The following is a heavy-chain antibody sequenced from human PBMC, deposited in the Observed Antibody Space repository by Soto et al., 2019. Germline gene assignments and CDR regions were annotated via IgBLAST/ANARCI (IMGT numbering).Heavy chain of an antibody. CDR1: GFTFSSYA. V-gene: IGHV3-23*01. J-gene: IGHJ5*02. Sequence: EVQLLESGGGLVQPGGSLRLSCAASGFTFSSYAMSWVRQGPGKGLEWVSVISGSGGSTYYADSVKGRFTISRDNSKNTLYLQMNSLRAEDTAVYYCAKDPHGDYLLNWFEPRGQGTLVTVSS. CDR2: ISGSGGST. D-gene: IGHD4-17*01. CDR3: AKDPHGDYLLNWFEP.